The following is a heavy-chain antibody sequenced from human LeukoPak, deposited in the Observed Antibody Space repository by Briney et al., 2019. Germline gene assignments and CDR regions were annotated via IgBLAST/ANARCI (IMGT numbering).Heavy chain of an antibody. J-gene: IGHJ4*02. D-gene: IGHD6-6*01. Sequence: GGSLRLSCAASGFTFSSYAMNWVRQAPGKGLEWVSAISGSGINTYYADSVKGRFAISRDNSKSTLYLQMNTLRAEDTAVYYCAKGTFMVESSSSLPDYWGQGTLVSVSS. CDR3: AKGTFMVESSSSLPDY. V-gene: IGHV3-23*01. CDR2: ISGSGINT. CDR1: GFTFSSYA.